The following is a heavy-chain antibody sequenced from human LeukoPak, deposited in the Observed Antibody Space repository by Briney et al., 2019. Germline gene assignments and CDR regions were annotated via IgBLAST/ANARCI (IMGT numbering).Heavy chain of an antibody. CDR2: IKQDGSEK. Sequence: GGSLRLSCAASGLTFSSYWMSWVRQAPGKGLEWVANIKQDGSEKYYVDSVKGRFTISRDNARNSLYLQMNSLRAEDTAVYYCVGPNGAFDIWGQGTMVTVSS. J-gene: IGHJ3*02. V-gene: IGHV3-7*01. CDR1: GLTFSSYW. CDR3: VGPNGAFDI.